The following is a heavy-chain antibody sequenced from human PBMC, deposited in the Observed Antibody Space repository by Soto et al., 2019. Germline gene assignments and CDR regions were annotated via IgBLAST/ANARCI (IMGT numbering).Heavy chain of an antibody. CDR3: ARLSYGSGIGY. V-gene: IGHV4-39*01. J-gene: IGHJ4*02. Sequence: SETLSLTCTVSGGSISSSSYYWGWIRQPPGKGLEWIGSIYYSGSTYYNPSLKSRVTISVDTSKNQFSLKLSSVTAADTAVYYCARLSYGSGIGYWGQGTLVTVSS. CDR1: GGSISSSSYY. CDR2: IYYSGST. D-gene: IGHD3-10*01.